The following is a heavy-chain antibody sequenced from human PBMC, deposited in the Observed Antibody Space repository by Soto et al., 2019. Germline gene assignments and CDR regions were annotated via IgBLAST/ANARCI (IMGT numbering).Heavy chain of an antibody. CDR1: GFTFNNAW. J-gene: IGHJ4*02. V-gene: IGHV3-15*01. CDR2: IKSNPAGGTV. D-gene: IGHD3-22*01. Sequence: GGSLSLSCATSGFTFNNAWMNWVRQAPEKGQERVGRIKSNPAGGTVDYAAPVKGRFTISRDDSKNTLYLQMNSLKTEDTAVYYCSIVHYYDSSGYRFGSYYFDYWGQGTLVTVSS. CDR3: SIVHYYDSSGYRFGSYYFDY.